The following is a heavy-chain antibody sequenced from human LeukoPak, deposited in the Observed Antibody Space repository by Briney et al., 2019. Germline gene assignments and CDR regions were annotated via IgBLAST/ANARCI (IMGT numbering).Heavy chain of an antibody. CDR2: IYYTGIT. D-gene: IGHD4-17*01. Sequence: PSETLSLTCTVSGGSINSYYWSWIRQPPGKGLEWIGSIYYTGITDYNPSLKSRVTISVDTPNKQFSLKARTVPAADAAVDYWATYRYGDDPIVDYWGQGTLVTVSS. CDR3: ATYRYGDDPIVDY. J-gene: IGHJ4*02. V-gene: IGHV4-59*08. CDR1: GGSINSYY.